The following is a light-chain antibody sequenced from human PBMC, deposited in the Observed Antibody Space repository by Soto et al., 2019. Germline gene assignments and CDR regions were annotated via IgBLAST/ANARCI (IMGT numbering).Light chain of an antibody. CDR2: GNS. Sequence: QSVLTQPPSVSGAPGQRVTISCTGSSSNIGAGYDVHWYQQLPGTAPKLLIYGNSNRPSGVPDRFSGSKSGTSASLAITGLQAEYEADYYCQSYGSSLSALFGGGTQLTVL. V-gene: IGLV1-40*01. CDR3: QSYGSSLSAL. J-gene: IGLJ2*01. CDR1: SSNIGAGYD.